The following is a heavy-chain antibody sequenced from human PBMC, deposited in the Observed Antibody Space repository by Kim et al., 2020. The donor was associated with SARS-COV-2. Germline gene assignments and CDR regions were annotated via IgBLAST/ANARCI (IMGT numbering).Heavy chain of an antibody. V-gene: IGHV3-21*01. D-gene: IGHD2-21*02. CDR1: GFTFSSYS. CDR2: ISSTSSYI. Sequence: GGSLRLSCAASGFTFSSYSMNWVRQAPGKGREWVSSISSTSSYIYYADSVKGRFTISRDNAKNSLSLQMNSLRAEDTAVYYCARLGRVTSLPFKGLTNVWGQGTTVTVSS. J-gene: IGHJ6*02. CDR3: ARLGRVTSLPFKGLTNV.